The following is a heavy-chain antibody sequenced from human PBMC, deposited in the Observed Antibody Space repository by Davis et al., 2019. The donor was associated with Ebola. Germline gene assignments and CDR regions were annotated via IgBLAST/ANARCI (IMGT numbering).Heavy chain of an antibody. CDR3: ARVSGDLRGSYYFDY. CDR1: GFTFSSYS. D-gene: IGHD1-26*01. Sequence: GESLKISCAASGFTFSSYSMNWVRQAPGKGLEWVSSISSSSSYIYYADSVKGRFTISRDNSKNTLYLQMNSLRAEDTAVYYCARVSGDLRGSYYFDYWGQGTLVTVSS. J-gene: IGHJ4*02. CDR2: ISSSSSYI. V-gene: IGHV3-21*01.